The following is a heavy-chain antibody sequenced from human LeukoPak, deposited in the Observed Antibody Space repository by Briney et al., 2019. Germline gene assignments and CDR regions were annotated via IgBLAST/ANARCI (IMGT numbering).Heavy chain of an antibody. J-gene: IGHJ3*02. Sequence: SETLSLTCTVSGGSISSYYWSWIRQPPGKGLEWIGYIYYSGNTNYNPSLKSRVTISVDTSKNQFSLKPSSVTAADTAVYYCARVREYSYVYDAFDIWGQGTMVTVSS. CDR2: IYYSGNT. V-gene: IGHV4-59*01. CDR3: ARVREYSYVYDAFDI. CDR1: GGSISSYY. D-gene: IGHD5-18*01.